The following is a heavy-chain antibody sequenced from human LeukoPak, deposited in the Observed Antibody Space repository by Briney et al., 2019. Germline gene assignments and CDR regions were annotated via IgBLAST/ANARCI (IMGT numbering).Heavy chain of an antibody. Sequence: PSETLSLTCRVSNGSISSGYYWNWLRQHPGKGLEWIGYFYNTGTTYTSPSLSSRPTILVDNSKNEFSLWLPVLTAADAAFYFWASGADPDFGKAYDQPRYWFFDLWGRGTLVTVSS. J-gene: IGHJ2*01. CDR1: NGSISSGYY. V-gene: IGHV4-31*03. D-gene: IGHD3-16*01. CDR2: FYNTGTT. CDR3: ASGADPDFGKAYDQPRYWFFDL.